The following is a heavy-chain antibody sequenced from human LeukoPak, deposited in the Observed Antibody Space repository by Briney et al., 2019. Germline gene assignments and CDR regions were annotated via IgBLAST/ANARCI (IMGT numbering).Heavy chain of an antibody. J-gene: IGHJ6*02. V-gene: IGHV4-34*01. Sequence: SETLSLTCAVYGGSFSGYYWSWIRQPPGKGLEWTGEINHSGSTNYNPSLKSRVTISVDTSKNQFSLKLSSVTAADTAVYYCARGNRGYSYGASYYYYGMDVWGQGTTVTVSS. CDR3: ARGNRGYSYGASYYYYGMDV. D-gene: IGHD5-18*01. CDR1: GGSFSGYY. CDR2: INHSGST.